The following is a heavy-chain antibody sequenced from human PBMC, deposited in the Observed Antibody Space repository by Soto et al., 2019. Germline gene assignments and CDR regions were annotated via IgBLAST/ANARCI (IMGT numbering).Heavy chain of an antibody. J-gene: IGHJ4*02. V-gene: IGHV4-31*03. CDR2: IYYSGST. CDR1: GGSISSGGYY. D-gene: IGHD1-26*01. CDR3: ARDLAKGGGSAGFDY. Sequence: SETLSLTCTVSGGSISSGGYYWSWIRQHPGKGLKWIGYIYYSGSTYYNPSLKSRVTISVDTSKNQFSLKLSSVTAADTAVYYCARDLAKGGGSAGFDYWGQGTLVTVSS.